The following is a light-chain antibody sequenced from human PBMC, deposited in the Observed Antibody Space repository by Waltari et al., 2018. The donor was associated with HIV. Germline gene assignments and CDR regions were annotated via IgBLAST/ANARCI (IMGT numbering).Light chain of an antibody. V-gene: IGLV1-40*01. J-gene: IGLJ2*01. CDR2: GNN. Sequence: QSVLTQPPSVSGDPGQRVTLSCTGTKPNNGAGYARHWYQQVPGTAPKLLFYGNNNRASGVPDRFSGSKSGTSASLAISGLQAEDEAEYHCQSYDSSLTTTVFGGGTKLTVL. CDR3: QSYDSSLTTTV. CDR1: KPNNGAGYA.